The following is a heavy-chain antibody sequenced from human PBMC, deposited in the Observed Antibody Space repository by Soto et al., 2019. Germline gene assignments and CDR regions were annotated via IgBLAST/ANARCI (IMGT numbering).Heavy chain of an antibody. CDR2: ISGSGGST. V-gene: IGHV3-23*01. J-gene: IGHJ6*03. CDR1: GFTFSSYA. CDR3: AKYSGLFHLQAYYDFWSGVYYYMDV. Sequence: GRSLRLSCAASGFTFSSYAMSWVRQAPGKELEWVSAISGSGGSTYYADSVKGRFTISRDNSKNTLYLQMNSLRAEDTAVYYCAKYSGLFHLQAYYDFWSGVYYYMDVWAKGTTVTVSS. D-gene: IGHD3-3*01.